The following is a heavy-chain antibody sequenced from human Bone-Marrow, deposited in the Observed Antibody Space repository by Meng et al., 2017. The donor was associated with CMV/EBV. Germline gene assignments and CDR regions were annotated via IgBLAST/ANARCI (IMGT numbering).Heavy chain of an antibody. D-gene: IGHD3-10*01. CDR1: GGSISSYY. J-gene: IGHJ3*02. CDR3: ARQPPGSAAFDI. V-gene: IGHV4-59*08. CDR2: IYYSGST. Sequence: SETLSLTCTVSGGSISSYYWSWIRQPPGKGLEWIGYIYYSGSTNYNPSLKSRVTISVDTSKNQFSLKLSSVTAADTAVYYCARQPPGSAAFDIWGQGTMVTVS.